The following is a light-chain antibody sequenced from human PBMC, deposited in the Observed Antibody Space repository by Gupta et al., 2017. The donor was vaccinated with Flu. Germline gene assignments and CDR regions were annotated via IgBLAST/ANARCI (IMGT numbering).Light chain of an antibody. CDR1: SGRTMDA. CDR2: VNYDGSH. J-gene: IGLJ1*01. CDR3: QPWVPCILLV. Sequence: QLVLTQPPSASASLGATVRLTCTLNSGRTMDAIAWHQHRPERGPRFLMKVNYDGSHMKGDGVPDRFSGGSSGTDRYTIIYSLQFEDDADYYCQPWVPCILLVFGTGTKVTV. V-gene: IGLV4-69*01.